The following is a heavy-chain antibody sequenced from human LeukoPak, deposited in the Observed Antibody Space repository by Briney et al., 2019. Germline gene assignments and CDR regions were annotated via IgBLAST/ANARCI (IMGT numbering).Heavy chain of an antibody. V-gene: IGHV3-48*01. CDR1: GFRFSDYS. Sequence: GGSLRLSCAASGFRFSDYSMNWVRQAPGKGLEWISYIGIGSGNTHYADSVKGRFTISGDKAKNSLYLQMHSLRVEDTAVYYCARDYKYAFDSWGQGTLVTVSS. CDR2: IGIGSGNT. CDR3: ARDYKYAFDS. J-gene: IGHJ4*02. D-gene: IGHD5-24*01.